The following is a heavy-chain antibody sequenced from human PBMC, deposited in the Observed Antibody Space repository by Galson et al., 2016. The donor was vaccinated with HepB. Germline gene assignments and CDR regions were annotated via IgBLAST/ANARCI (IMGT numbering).Heavy chain of an antibody. CDR1: GYRFTTYW. J-gene: IGHJ4*02. D-gene: IGHD6-13*01. V-gene: IGHV5-51*01. Sequence: QSGAEVKKPGESLKISCRGSGYRFTTYWIGWVRQMPGKGLEWMGIINPTDSDTRYRPSFQGQVTISAAKSISTAFLQWGTLKASDTAVYYCARSYTPGIAIAMDYWGQGTLVIVSS. CDR3: ARSYTPGIAIAMDY. CDR2: INPTDSDT.